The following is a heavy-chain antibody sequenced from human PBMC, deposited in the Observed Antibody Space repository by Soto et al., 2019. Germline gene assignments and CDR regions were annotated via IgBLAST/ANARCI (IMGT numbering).Heavy chain of an antibody. J-gene: IGHJ2*01. CDR2: ISSSSSTI. CDR3: ARNYDFWIGSLGYFDL. D-gene: IGHD3-3*01. CDR1: GFTFSSYS. V-gene: IGHV3-48*02. Sequence: EVQLVESGGGLVQPGGSLRLSCAASGFTFSSYSMNWVRQAPGKGLEWVSYISSSSSTIYYADSVKGRFTISRDNAKNSLYLQMNSLRDEDTAVYYCARNYDFWIGSLGYFDLWGRGTLVTVSS.